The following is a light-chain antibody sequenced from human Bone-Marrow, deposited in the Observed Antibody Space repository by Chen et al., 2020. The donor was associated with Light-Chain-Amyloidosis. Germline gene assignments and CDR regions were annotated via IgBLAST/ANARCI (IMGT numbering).Light chain of an antibody. J-gene: IGKJ3*01. CDR2: GAS. CDR1: QSVSSTF. V-gene: IGKV3-20*01. CDR3: QHYGSSLFT. Sequence: EIVLTQSPGTLSLSPGERATLSCRTSQSVSSTFLAWYQQKPGQAPRLLIYGASTRAPGIPDRFSGTGSATDFTRTISGVEPEDFAIYYCQHYGSSLFTFGPGTKVDIE.